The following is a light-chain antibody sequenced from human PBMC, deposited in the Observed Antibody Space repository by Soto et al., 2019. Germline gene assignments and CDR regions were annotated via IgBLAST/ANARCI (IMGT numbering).Light chain of an antibody. CDR3: QQYGSSGT. CDR2: DAS. CDR1: QSVSSSY. Sequence: EIVLTQSPATLSLSPGERATLSCWASQSVSSSYLAWYQQKPGLAPRLLIYDASSRATGIPDRFSGSGSGTDFTLTISRLEPEDFAVYYCQQYGSSGTFGQGTKVDIK. V-gene: IGKV3D-20*01. J-gene: IGKJ1*01.